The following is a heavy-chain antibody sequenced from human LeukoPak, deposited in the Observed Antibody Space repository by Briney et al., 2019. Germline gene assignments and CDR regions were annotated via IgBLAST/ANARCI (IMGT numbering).Heavy chain of an antibody. Sequence: AAGKVSCKASGYTFTNYGISWVRQAPGQGLEWMGWFSVYNGNRQYDQKFQGRVTMTTDTSTSTAYMELRSLRSDDTAVYYCARGTAGTTPYYFDYWGQGTLVTVSS. CDR1: GYTFTNYG. CDR3: ARGTAGTTPYYFDY. J-gene: IGHJ4*02. CDR2: FSVYNGNR. V-gene: IGHV1-18*01. D-gene: IGHD1-1*01.